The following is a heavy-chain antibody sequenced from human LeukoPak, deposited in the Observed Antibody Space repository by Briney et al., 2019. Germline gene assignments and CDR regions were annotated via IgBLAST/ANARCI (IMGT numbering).Heavy chain of an antibody. J-gene: IGHJ4*02. CDR2: ISSSSSYI. CDR3: ARVDYYDSSGYFPLIDY. V-gene: IGHV3-21*01. D-gene: IGHD3-22*01. Sequence: PGGSLRLSCAASGFSFSAYGVHWVRQAPGKGLEWDSSISSSSSYIYYADSVKGRFTISRDNAKNSLYLQMNSLRAEDTAVYYCARVDYYDSSGYFPLIDYWGQGTLVTVSS. CDR1: GFSFSAYG.